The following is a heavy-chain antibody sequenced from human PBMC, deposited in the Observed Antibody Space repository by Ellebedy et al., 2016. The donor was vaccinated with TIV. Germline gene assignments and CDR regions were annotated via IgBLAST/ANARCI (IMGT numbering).Heavy chain of an antibody. V-gene: IGHV3-53*01. J-gene: IGHJ3*02. CDR1: GFTFSAYS. CDR3: ARRISGTYGDDACDI. CDR2: IHTGGDT. Sequence: GGSLRLSCAASGFTFSAYSMTWVRQAPGKGLEWVSVIHTGGDTHYADSVKGRFTISRDSSKNTVFLQMNSLRAEDTAMYYCARRISGTYGDDACDIWGQGTMVTVSS. D-gene: IGHD1-20*01.